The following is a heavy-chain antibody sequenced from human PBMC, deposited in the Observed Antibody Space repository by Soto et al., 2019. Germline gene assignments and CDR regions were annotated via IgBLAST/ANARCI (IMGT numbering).Heavy chain of an antibody. CDR2: IWYDGSNK. CDR3: AREELSYAVAGTLLVDY. CDR1: GFTFSSYG. V-gene: IGHV3-33*01. Sequence: GSLRLSCAASGFTFSSYGMHWVRQAPGKGLEWVAVIWYDGSNKYYADSVKGRFTISRDNSKNTLYLQMNSLRAEDTAVYYCAREELSYAVAGTLLVDYWGQGTLVTVSS. J-gene: IGHJ4*02. D-gene: IGHD6-19*01.